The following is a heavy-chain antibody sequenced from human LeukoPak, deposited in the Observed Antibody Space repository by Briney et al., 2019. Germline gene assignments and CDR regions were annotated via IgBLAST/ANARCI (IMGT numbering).Heavy chain of an antibody. D-gene: IGHD6-6*01. CDR3: AREARGDSSSSSGGWDYYYYMDV. CDR1: GFTFSDYY. V-gene: IGHV3-11*04. Sequence: SGGSLRLSCAASGFTFSDYYMSWIRQAPGKGLEWVSYISSSGSTIYYADSVKGRFTISRDNAKNSLYLQMNSLRAEDTAVYYCAREARGDSSSSSGGWDYYYYMDVWGKGTTVTVSS. J-gene: IGHJ6*03. CDR2: ISSSGSTI.